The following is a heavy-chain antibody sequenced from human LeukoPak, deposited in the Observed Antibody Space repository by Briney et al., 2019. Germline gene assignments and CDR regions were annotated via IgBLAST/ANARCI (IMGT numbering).Heavy chain of an antibody. V-gene: IGHV3-21*01. J-gene: IGHJ4*02. CDR1: GFTFSTSN. Sequence: GGSLRLSCAASGFTFSTSNMNWVRQAPGKGLHWVSSISAASNYIYYADSVRGRFTISRDNAKNSLYLQMNSLRAEDTAVYYCARAKMTTAEGVFDYWGQGTLVTVST. D-gene: IGHD2-2*01. CDR2: ISAASNYI. CDR3: ARAKMTTAEGVFDY.